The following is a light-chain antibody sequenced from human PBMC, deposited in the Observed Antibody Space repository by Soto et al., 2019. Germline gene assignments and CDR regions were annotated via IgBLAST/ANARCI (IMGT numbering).Light chain of an antibody. CDR2: EGS. J-gene: IGLJ1*01. V-gene: IGLV2-23*01. CDR1: NSDVGNYNL. Sequence: LAQPASVSGSPGQSITIPCTGSNSDVGNYNLVSWYQQHPGEAPKLMIYEGSKRPSGVSNRFSGSKSGNTASLTISGLQAEDEADYFCCSYAGSSTYVFGTGTKVTVL. CDR3: CSYAGSSTYV.